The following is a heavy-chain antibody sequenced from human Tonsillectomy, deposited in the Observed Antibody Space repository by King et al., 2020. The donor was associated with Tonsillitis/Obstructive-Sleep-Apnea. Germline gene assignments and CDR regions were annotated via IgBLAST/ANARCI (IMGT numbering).Heavy chain of an antibody. V-gene: IGHV4-59*01. CDR3: AGEGAVMNGFDI. J-gene: IGHJ3*02. CDR1: GGSIRGFY. D-gene: IGHD2-8*01. Sequence: QLQESGPGLVKPSETLSLTCTVSGGSIRGFYWSWIRQPPGKGLACIGYISYSGTTNYNPSLKSRVTISVDTSKNQFSLKLSSVTAADTAVYYCAGEGAVMNGFDIWGQGTMVTVSS. CDR2: ISYSGTT.